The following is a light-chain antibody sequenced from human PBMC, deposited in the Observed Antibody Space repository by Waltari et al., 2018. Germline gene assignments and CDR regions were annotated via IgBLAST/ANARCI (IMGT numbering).Light chain of an antibody. CDR1: QGISNY. CDR2: AAS. Sequence: IQLTQSPSSLSASVADRVTITSRPSQGISNYLAWYQQKPGKAPKLLIYAASTLQSGVPTSVSVSGCGTSFSRTISSLQPEDVAAYYRQQLNRYQWTFGQGTKVEIK. CDR3: QQLNRYQWT. J-gene: IGKJ1*01. V-gene: IGKV1-9*01.